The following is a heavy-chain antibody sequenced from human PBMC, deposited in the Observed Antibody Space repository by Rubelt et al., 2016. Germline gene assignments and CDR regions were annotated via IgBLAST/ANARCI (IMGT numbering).Heavy chain of an antibody. CDR2: IYYSGST. Sequence: QVQLQQWGAGLLKPSETLSLTCAVYGGSFSGYYWSWIRQPPGKGLEWIGYIYYSGSTNYNPSLKSRVTISVDTSKNQFSLKLSSVTAADTAVYYCARRGGSSGWRYFDLWGRGTLVTVSS. CDR1: GGSFSGYY. J-gene: IGHJ2*01. V-gene: IGHV4-34*11. D-gene: IGHD3-22*01. CDR3: ARRGGSSGWRYFDL.